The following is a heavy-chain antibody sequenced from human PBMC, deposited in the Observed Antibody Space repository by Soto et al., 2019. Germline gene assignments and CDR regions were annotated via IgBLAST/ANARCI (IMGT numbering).Heavy chain of an antibody. CDR2: IYYSGST. D-gene: IGHD4-17*01. CDR3: ARSGDDYGGNPEYFDY. CDR1: GGSISSYY. J-gene: IGHJ4*02. Sequence: SETLSLTCTVSGGSISSYYWSWIRQPPGKGLEWIGYIYYSGSTNYNPSLKSRVTISVDTSKNQFSLKLSSVTAADTAVYYCARSGDDYGGNPEYFDYWGQGTLVTVS. V-gene: IGHV4-59*08.